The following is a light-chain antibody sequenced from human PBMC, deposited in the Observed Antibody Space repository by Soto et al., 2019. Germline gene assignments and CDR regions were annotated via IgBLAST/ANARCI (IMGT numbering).Light chain of an antibody. CDR1: QSVSGI. J-gene: IGKJ4*01. V-gene: IGKV3-15*01. CDR2: GAS. Sequence: EIVMTQSPGTLSVSPGERATLSCRASQSVSGILAWYQQSPDQAPRLLIYGASTRATGIPATFSGSGSGTEFPLTISGLQSEDFAVYYCQQYNNWPPLTFGGGTKVEIK. CDR3: QQYNNWPPLT.